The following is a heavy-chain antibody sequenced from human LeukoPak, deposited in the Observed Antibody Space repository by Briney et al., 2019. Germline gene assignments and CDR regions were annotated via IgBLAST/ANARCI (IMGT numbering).Heavy chain of an antibody. D-gene: IGHD4-17*01. Sequence: RPSETLSLTCTVSGGSISSGGYCWSWLRQHPGKGLEWIGYIYYSGSTYYNPSLKSRVTISVDTSKNQFSLKLSSVTAADTAVYYCARGHQTVTSLGVYLDYWGQGTLVTVSS. V-gene: IGHV4-31*03. CDR2: IYYSGST. CDR3: ARGHQTVTSLGVYLDY. CDR1: GGSISSGGYC. J-gene: IGHJ4*02.